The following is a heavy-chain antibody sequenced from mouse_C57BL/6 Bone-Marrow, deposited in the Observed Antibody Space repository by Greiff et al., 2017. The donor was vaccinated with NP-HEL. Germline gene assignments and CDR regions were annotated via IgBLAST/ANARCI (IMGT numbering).Heavy chain of an antibody. CDR2: ISYDGSN. Sequence: ESGPGLVKPSQSLSLTCSVTGYSITSGYYWNWIRQFPGNKLEWMGYISYDGSNNYNPSLKNRISITRDTSKNQFFLKLNSVTTEDTATYYCARRTTVVAYYYAMDYWGQGTSVTVSS. J-gene: IGHJ4*01. D-gene: IGHD1-1*01. V-gene: IGHV3-6*01. CDR3: ARRTTVVAYYYAMDY. CDR1: GYSITSGYY.